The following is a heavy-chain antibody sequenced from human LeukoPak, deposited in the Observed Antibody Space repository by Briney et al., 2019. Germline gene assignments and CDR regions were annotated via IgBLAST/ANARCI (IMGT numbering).Heavy chain of an antibody. V-gene: IGHV3-30*03. J-gene: IGHJ5*02. D-gene: IGHD1-7*01. CDR3: TREGMGTTFSAWFDP. Sequence: GGSLRLSCAASGFTFSSYGMHWVRQAPGKGLEWVAVVSSDGSIDYYADSVRGRFTVSRDNSKNTMYLQVNSLRAEDTAVYYCTREGMGTTFSAWFDPWGQGTLVTVSS. CDR2: VSSDGSID. CDR1: GFTFSSYG.